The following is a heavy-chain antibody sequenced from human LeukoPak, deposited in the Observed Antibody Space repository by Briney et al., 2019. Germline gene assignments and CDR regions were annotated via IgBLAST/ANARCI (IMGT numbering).Heavy chain of an antibody. J-gene: IGHJ4*02. CDR3: ARHPDIVATLFDY. Sequence: ETESLTCTVSGGSISSYYWSWIRQPPGKGLEWIGYIYYSGSTNYNPSLKGRVTISVDTSKNQFSLKLSSVTAADTAVYYCARHPDIVATLFDYWGQGTLV. D-gene: IGHD5-12*01. CDR2: IYYSGST. V-gene: IGHV4-59*08. CDR1: GGSISSYY.